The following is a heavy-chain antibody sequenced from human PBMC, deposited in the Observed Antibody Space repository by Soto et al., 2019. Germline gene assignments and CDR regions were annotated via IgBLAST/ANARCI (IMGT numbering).Heavy chain of an antibody. D-gene: IGHD3-10*01. CDR2: INHSGST. Sequence: SETVSLTFAVYGGSFSGYYWSWIRQPPGKGLEWIGEINHSGSTNYNPSLKSRVTISVDTSKNQFSLKLSSVTAADTAVYYCARLPAMVRGVIITGLNWFDPWGQGTLVTVSS. CDR1: GGSFSGYY. V-gene: IGHV4-34*01. CDR3: ARLPAMVRGVIITGLNWFDP. J-gene: IGHJ5*02.